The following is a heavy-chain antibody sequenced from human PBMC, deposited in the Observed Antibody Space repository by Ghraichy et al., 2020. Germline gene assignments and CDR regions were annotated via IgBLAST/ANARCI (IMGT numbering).Heavy chain of an antibody. CDR2: ISGSGGST. CDR3: AKSHYDSSGSTPYYYYGMDV. J-gene: IGHJ6*02. CDR1: GFTFSSYA. Sequence: GGSLRLSCAASGFTFSSYAMSWVRQAPGKGLEWVSAISGSGGSTYYADSVKGRFTISRDNSKNTLYLQMNSLRAEDTAVYYCAKSHYDSSGSTPYYYYGMDVWGQGTTVTVSS. D-gene: IGHD3-22*01. V-gene: IGHV3-23*01.